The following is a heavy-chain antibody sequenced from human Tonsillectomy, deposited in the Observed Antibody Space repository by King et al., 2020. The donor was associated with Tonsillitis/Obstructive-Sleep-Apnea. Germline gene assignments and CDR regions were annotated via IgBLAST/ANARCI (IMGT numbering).Heavy chain of an antibody. Sequence: VQLVESGVGVVQPGRSLRLSCAVSGFTFSTYAMYWVRQAPGKGLEWVAVISYDGSNKFYADSVEGRFTISRDNSKNTLYLQMNSLRTEDTAIYHCARAPHLMAFYYYYMDVWGKGTTVTVSS. CDR3: ARAPHLMAFYYYYMDV. D-gene: IGHD2-8*01. CDR1: GFTFSTYA. V-gene: IGHV3-30*04. J-gene: IGHJ6*03. CDR2: ISYDGSNK.